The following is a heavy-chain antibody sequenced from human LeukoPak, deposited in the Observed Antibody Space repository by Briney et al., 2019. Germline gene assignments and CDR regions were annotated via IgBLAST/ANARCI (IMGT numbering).Heavy chain of an antibody. J-gene: IGHJ4*02. D-gene: IGHD4-23*01. Sequence: SETLSLTCAVSGGSISSSNWWSWVRQPPGKGLQWIGEIYHSGSTNYNPSLKSRVTISVDTSKNQFSLRLNSVTAADTAVYYCARGGGGNSAHWGQGTLVTVSS. CDR2: IYHSGST. CDR1: GGSISSSNW. CDR3: ARGGGGNSAH. V-gene: IGHV4-4*02.